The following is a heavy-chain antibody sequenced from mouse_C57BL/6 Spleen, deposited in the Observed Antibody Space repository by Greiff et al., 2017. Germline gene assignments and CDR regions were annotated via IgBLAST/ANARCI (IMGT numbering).Heavy chain of an antibody. CDR2: ISYDGSN. V-gene: IGHV3-6*01. J-gene: IGHJ3*01. Sequence: EVKLQESGPGLVKPSQSLSLTCSVTGYSFTSGYYWNWIRQFPGNKLEWMGYISYDGSNNYNPSLKNRISITRDTSKNQFFLKLNSVTTEDTATYYCARGDDYDVWYAYWGQGTLVTVSA. D-gene: IGHD2-4*01. CDR1: GYSFTSGYY. CDR3: ARGDDYDVWYAY.